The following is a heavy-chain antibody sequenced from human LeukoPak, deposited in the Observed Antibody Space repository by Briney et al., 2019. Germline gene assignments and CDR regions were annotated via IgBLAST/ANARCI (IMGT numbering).Heavy chain of an antibody. V-gene: IGHV1-18*01. D-gene: IGHD1-26*01. CDR1: GYTFSSYG. CDR3: ARRGGSYSHSDF. CDR2: VSAFNGNT. J-gene: IGHJ4*02. Sequence: GSVKVSCKASGYTFSSYGIIWERQAPGQGLEWMGWVSAFNGNTDYAPKLQGRVTMTTDTSTTTAYMELRSLTSDDTAVYYCARRGGSYSHSDFWGQGTLVTVSS.